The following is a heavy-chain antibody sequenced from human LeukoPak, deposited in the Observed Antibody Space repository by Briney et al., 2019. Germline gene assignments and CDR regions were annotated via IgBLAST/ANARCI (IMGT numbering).Heavy chain of an antibody. CDR3: ARTTDYRFDY. D-gene: IGHD5-12*01. CDR1: GFTVRSSY. V-gene: IGHV3-66*01. J-gene: IGHJ4*02. CDR2: IYKSGDT. Sequence: GGSLRLSCAASGFTVRSSYVSWVRQAPGDGLEWVSFIYKSGDTYYADSVQGRFIISRDNSKNTVYLQMNSLRAEDTAVYYCARTTDYRFDYWGQGTRVTVSS.